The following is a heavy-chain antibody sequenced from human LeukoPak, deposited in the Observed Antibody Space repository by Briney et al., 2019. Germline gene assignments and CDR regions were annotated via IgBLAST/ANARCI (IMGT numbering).Heavy chain of an antibody. J-gene: IGHJ4*02. Sequence: PGGSLRLSCAVSGFTFSTYAMGWVRQAPGKGLEWVSSLIGSGASTFYVDSVRGRFTISRDDSKNTLYLQMNSLRAEDTALYYCAKAVSSSTAGSDYWGQGTLVTVSS. CDR2: LIGSGAST. D-gene: IGHD6-13*01. CDR3: AKAVSSSTAGSDY. CDR1: GFTFSTYA. V-gene: IGHV3-23*01.